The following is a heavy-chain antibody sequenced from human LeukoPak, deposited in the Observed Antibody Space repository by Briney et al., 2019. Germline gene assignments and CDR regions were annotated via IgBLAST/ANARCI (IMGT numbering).Heavy chain of an antibody. D-gene: IGHD3-10*01. Sequence: ASVKVSCKASGYTFTSYGISWVRQAPGQGLEWMGWISAYNGNTNYAQKLQGRVTMTTDTSTSTAYMELRSLRSDDTAVYYCARGGEIWFGDAVFPRFDYWGQGTLVTVSS. CDR1: GYTFTSYG. CDR3: ARGGEIWFGDAVFPRFDY. J-gene: IGHJ4*02. V-gene: IGHV1-18*04. CDR2: ISAYNGNT.